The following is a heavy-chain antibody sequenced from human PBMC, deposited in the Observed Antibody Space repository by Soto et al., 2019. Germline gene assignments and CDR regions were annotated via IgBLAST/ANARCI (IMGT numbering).Heavy chain of an antibody. CDR1: GYTFTGYY. CDR3: AREGIVGGIDV. V-gene: IGHV1-46*01. Sequence: ASVKVSCKASGYTFTGYYMNWVRQAPGQGLEWMGMINPPSGTTSYAQKFQGRVTLTRDTSTSTVSMELSSLRSEDTAVYYCAREGIVGGIDVWGQGTTVTVS. CDR2: INPPSGTT. J-gene: IGHJ6*02. D-gene: IGHD1-26*01.